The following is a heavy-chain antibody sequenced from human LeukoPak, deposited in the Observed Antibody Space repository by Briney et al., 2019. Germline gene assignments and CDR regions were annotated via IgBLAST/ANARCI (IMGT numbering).Heavy chain of an antibody. CDR3: AGMGNYGDCPHAFDI. D-gene: IGHD4-17*01. CDR2: IYYSGST. Sequence: SETLSLTCTVSGGSISSSSYYWGWIRQPPGKGLEWIGSIYYSGSTYYNPSLKSRVTISVDTSKNQFSLKLSSVTAADTAVYYCAGMGNYGDCPHAFDIWGQGTMVTVSS. J-gene: IGHJ3*02. CDR1: GGSISSSSYY. V-gene: IGHV4-39*01.